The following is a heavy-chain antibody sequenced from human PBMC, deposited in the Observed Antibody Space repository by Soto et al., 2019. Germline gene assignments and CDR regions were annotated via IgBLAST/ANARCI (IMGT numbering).Heavy chain of an antibody. CDR3: AKFMGVSSSWRGFDY. J-gene: IGHJ4*02. Sequence: GGSLRLSCADSGFTFSSNAMSWVRQAPGKGLEWVSAISGSGGTTYYAESVKGRFTISRDNSKNTLYLQMNSLRAEDTAVFYCAKFMGVSSSWRGFDYWGQGTLVTVSS. CDR1: GFTFSSNA. CDR2: ISGSGGTT. D-gene: IGHD6-13*01. V-gene: IGHV3-23*01.